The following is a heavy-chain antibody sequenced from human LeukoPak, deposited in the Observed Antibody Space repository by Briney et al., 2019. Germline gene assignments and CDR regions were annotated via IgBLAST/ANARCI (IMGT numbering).Heavy chain of an antibody. CDR1: GFTFSSYG. D-gene: IGHD3-10*01. Sequence: TGRSLRLSCAASGFTFSSYGMHWVRQAPGKGLEWVAVISYDGSNKYYADSVKGRFTISRDNSKNTLYLQMSSLRAEDTAVYYCAKEFDDYYGSGSHPFDYWGQGTLVTVSS. CDR2: ISYDGSNK. J-gene: IGHJ4*02. CDR3: AKEFDDYYGSGSHPFDY. V-gene: IGHV3-30*18.